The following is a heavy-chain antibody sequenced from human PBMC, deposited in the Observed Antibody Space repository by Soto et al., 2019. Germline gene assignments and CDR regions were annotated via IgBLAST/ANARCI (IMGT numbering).Heavy chain of an antibody. Sequence: SETLSLTCTVSGASISSYYWSWIGQPAGKGLEWIGRIYTSGSTNYNPSLKSRVTMSVDTSKNQFSLKLSSVTAADTAVYYCATAKIAAADYYYGMDVCGQGTTVT. J-gene: IGHJ6*02. D-gene: IGHD6-13*01. CDR3: ATAKIAAADYYYGMDV. V-gene: IGHV4-4*07. CDR2: IYTSGST. CDR1: GASISSYY.